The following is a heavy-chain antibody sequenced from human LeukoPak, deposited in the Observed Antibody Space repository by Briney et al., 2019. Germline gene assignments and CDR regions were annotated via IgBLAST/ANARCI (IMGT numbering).Heavy chain of an antibody. CDR2: IKQDGDVK. Sequence: GGSLRLSCVGSRFSLSTYWMSWVRQAPGKGLEWVANIKQDGDVKQYVDSVKGRFTISRDNAKNSVYVQMNDLTVEDTAVYYCAAGDTLDIWGQGTLVTVSS. D-gene: IGHD3-16*01. J-gene: IGHJ3*02. V-gene: IGHV3-7*01. CDR1: RFSLSTYW. CDR3: AAGDTLDI.